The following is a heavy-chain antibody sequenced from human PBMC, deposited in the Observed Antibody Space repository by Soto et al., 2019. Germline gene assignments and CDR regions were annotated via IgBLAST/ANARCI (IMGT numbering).Heavy chain of an antibody. Sequence: GGSLRLSCVASGFTLSTYAMSWVRQAPGKGLEWVAVISYDGSNKYYADSVKGRFTISRDNSKNTLYLQMNSLRAEDTAVYYCAKDRPSGSRPYYYGMDVWGQGTTVTVSS. CDR1: GFTLSTYA. D-gene: IGHD1-26*01. CDR3: AKDRPSGSRPYYYGMDV. V-gene: IGHV3-30*18. CDR2: ISYDGSNK. J-gene: IGHJ6*02.